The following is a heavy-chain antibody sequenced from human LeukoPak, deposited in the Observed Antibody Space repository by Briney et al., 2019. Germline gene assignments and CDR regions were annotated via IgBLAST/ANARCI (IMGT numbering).Heavy chain of an antibody. Sequence: ASVKVSCKASGGTFSNYAISWVRQAPGQGLEWMGWISAYNGNTNYAQKLQGRVTMTTDTSTSTAYMELRSLRSDDTAVYYCALGVGATDWFDPWGQGTLVTVSS. D-gene: IGHD1-26*01. CDR3: ALGVGATDWFDP. CDR2: ISAYNGNT. V-gene: IGHV1-18*01. CDR1: GGTFSNYA. J-gene: IGHJ5*02.